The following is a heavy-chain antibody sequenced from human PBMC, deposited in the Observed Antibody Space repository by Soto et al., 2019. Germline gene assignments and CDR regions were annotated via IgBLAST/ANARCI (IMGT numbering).Heavy chain of an antibody. CDR2: ISNIGGST. J-gene: IGHJ3*02. CDR1: GFTFSSYA. CDR3: AKPRYNWNFDAFDI. D-gene: IGHD1-1*01. V-gene: IGHV3-23*01. Sequence: EVQLLESGGGLVQPGGSLRLSCAASGFTFSSYAMSWVRQAPGKGLEWVSAISNIGGSTYYADSVKGRFTISRDNSKNSLYLQMISLRAKDTAVYYCAKPRYNWNFDAFDIWGHGTMVTVSS.